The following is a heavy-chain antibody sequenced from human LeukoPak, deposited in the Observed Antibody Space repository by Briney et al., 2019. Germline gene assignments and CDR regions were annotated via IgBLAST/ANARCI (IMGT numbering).Heavy chain of an antibody. D-gene: IGHD3-10*01. CDR2: IYPGDSDT. Sequence: GESLKSSCKGSGYSFTSYWIGWVRQMPGKGLEWMGIIYPGDSDTRYSPSFQGQVTISADKSISTAYLQWSSLKASDTAMYYCARKSYGSGVGGWFDPWGQGTLVTVSS. V-gene: IGHV5-51*01. J-gene: IGHJ5*02. CDR1: GYSFTSYW. CDR3: ARKSYGSGVGGWFDP.